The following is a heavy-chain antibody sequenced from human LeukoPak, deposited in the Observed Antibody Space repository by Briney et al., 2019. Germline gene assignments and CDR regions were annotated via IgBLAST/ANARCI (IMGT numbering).Heavy chain of an antibody. CDR2: ISSSSYI. D-gene: IGHD2-15*01. CDR3: ARAPIYCSGGSCYAFDI. V-gene: IGHV3-21*01. Sequence: PGGSMRLSCAAYGFTFSSYSVNWVRQAPGKGLEWVSSISSSSYIYYADSVKGRFTISRDNAKNSLYLQMNSLRAEDTAVYYCARAPIYCSGGSCYAFDIWGQGTMVTVSS. J-gene: IGHJ3*02. CDR1: GFTFSSYS.